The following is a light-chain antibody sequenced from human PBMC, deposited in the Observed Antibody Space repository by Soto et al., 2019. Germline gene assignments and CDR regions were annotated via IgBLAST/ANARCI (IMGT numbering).Light chain of an antibody. V-gene: IGLV2-14*01. Sequence: QSALTQPASASGSPGQSITISCSGTRSDIGSYNYVAWYQQFPGKTPKILIYGVSNRPSGVSSRFSGSKSGHTASLTISGLQAEDEAYYYCNSYTGSSTSYVFGSGTKLTVL. CDR1: RSDIGSYNY. CDR3: NSYTGSSTSYV. CDR2: GVS. J-gene: IGLJ1*01.